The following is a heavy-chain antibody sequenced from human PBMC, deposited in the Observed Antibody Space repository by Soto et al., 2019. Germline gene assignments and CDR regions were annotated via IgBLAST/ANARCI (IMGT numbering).Heavy chain of an antibody. Sequence: QLTLKESGPTLAKPTQTLTLTCTISGFSLSNPGVGVGWIRQLPGKALEWLAHIYWDDDKPSSPSLKSRLTTTKDTSTSQVVLTVSNMEPVDRGTFYCAHLSHQDTLKIEKWGQGLLVCVSS. CDR1: GFSLSNPGVG. V-gene: IGHV2-5*02. CDR2: IYWDDDK. J-gene: IGHJ4*02. CDR3: AHLSHQDTLKIEK.